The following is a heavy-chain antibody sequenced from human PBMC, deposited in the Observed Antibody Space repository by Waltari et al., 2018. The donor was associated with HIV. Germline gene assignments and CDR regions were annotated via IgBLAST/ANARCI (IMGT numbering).Heavy chain of an antibody. CDR3: AKAPLRRSSVGGEGPSHFEY. CDR1: GFTFGSFA. V-gene: IGHV3-23*01. J-gene: IGHJ4*02. CDR2: TSASCGTT. Sequence: EVQLLDSGGGWVQPGGSLRLSCAASGFTFGSFAMSWVRQAPGKGAGWVSGTSASCGTTYYADSVKGRFTISRDNSKNTLYLQMNRLRAEDTAVYYCAKAPLRRSSVGGEGPSHFEYWGQGTLVTVSS. D-gene: IGHD3-10*01.